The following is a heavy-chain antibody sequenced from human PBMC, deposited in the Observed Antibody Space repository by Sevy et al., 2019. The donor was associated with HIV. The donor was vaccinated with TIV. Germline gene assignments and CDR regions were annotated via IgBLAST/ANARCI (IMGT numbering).Heavy chain of an antibody. CDR1: GGSISSGGYY. J-gene: IGHJ5*02. D-gene: IGHD4-4*01. CDR2: IYYSGST. Sequence: SETLSLTCTVSGGSISSGGYYWSWIRQHPGKGLEWIGYIYYSGSTYYNPSLKSRVTISVDTSKNQFSLKLSSGTAADTAVYYCARDDSNYGWFDPWGQGTLVTVSS. CDR3: ARDDSNYGWFDP. V-gene: IGHV4-31*03.